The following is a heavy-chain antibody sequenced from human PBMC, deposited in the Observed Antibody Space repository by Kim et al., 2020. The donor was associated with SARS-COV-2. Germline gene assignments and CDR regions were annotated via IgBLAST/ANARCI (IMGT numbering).Heavy chain of an antibody. CDR3: ARHGTEGSDY. CDR2: IYYSGST. V-gene: IGHV4-39*01. D-gene: IGHD6-13*01. Sequence: SETLSLTCTVSGGSISSSSYYWGWIRQPPGKGLEWIGSIYYSGSTYYNPSLKSRVTISVDTSKNQFSLKLSSVTAADTDVYYCARHGTEGSDYWGQGTLVTVSS. CDR1: GGSISSSSYY. J-gene: IGHJ4*02.